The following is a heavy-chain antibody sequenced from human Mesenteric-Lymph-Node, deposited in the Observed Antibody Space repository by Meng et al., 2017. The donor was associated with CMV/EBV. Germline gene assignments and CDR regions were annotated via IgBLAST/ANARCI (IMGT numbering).Heavy chain of an antibody. Sequence: SETLSLTCTVSGGSVSGADYYWSWIRQPPGKRLELIGYMYYSGATSYNPSFRSRVTISLDTSKTQFYLKLSSVTAADTAVYYCARCSSTSCALDHWGQGTLVTVSS. CDR3: ARCSSTSCALDH. J-gene: IGHJ4*02. V-gene: IGHV4-61*08. CDR2: MYYSGAT. D-gene: IGHD2-2*01. CDR1: GGSVSGADYY.